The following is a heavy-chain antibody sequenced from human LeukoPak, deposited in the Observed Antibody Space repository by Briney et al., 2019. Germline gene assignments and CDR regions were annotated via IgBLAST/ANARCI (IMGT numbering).Heavy chain of an antibody. CDR1: GFTFSSYS. Sequence: AGGSLRLSCAASGFTFSSYSMNWVRQAPGKGLEWVSAISGSGGSTYYADSVKGRFTISRDNSKNTLYLQMNSLRAEDTAVYYCAKRIRSTTVTTHHHYYYYYGMDVWGQGTTVTVSS. CDR3: AKRIRSTTVTTHHHYYYYYGMDV. J-gene: IGHJ6*02. D-gene: IGHD4-17*01. V-gene: IGHV3-23*01. CDR2: ISGSGGST.